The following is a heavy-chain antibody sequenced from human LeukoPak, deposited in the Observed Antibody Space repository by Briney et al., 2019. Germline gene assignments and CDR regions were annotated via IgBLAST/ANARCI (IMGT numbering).Heavy chain of an antibody. CDR3: ARAWRYVDAFDI. D-gene: IGHD5-12*01. CDR1: GYIFISYY. Sequence: ASVKVSCKASGYIFISYYMHWVRQAPGQGLEWMGIINPSGGSTSYAQKFQGRVTMTRDMSTSTVYMELSSLRSEDTAVYYCARAWRYVDAFDIWGQGTMVTVSS. CDR2: INPSGGST. J-gene: IGHJ3*02. V-gene: IGHV1-46*01.